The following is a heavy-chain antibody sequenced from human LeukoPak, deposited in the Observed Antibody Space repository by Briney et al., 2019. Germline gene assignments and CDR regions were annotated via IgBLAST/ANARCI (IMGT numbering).Heavy chain of an antibody. CDR2: ISGVGGST. J-gene: IGHJ4*02. CDR1: GFTFDDYA. D-gene: IGHD6-19*01. V-gene: IGHV3-43*02. Sequence: GGSLRLSCAASGFTFDDYAMHWVRQAPGKGLEWVSLISGVGGSTYYADSVKGRFTISRDNSKNSLYLQMNSLRTEDTALYYCAKTYSSGWYVDYFDYWGQGTLVTVSS. CDR3: AKTYSSGWYVDYFDY.